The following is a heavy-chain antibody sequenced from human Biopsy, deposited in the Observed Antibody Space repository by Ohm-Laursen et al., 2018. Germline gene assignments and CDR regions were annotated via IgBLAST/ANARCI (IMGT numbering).Heavy chain of an antibody. CDR3: ARVEDCSGDNFPRLSFDL. CDR2: MYNRGST. J-gene: IGHJ3*01. Sequence: SETLSLTCPVSGGSISGSYWSWIRQPPGKGLEWIGYMYNRGSTNYSPSLKSRVTILLDTSKNQFSLKLSSVTVADTAVYYCARVEDCSGDNFPRLSFDLWGQGTTVIVSS. D-gene: IGHD2-15*01. CDR1: GGSISGSY. V-gene: IGHV4-59*01.